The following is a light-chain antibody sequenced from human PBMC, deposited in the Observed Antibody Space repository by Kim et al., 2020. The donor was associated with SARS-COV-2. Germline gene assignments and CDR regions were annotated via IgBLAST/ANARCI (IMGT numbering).Light chain of an antibody. J-gene: IGLJ2*01. CDR3: QSTDNSVSYVI. V-gene: IGLV3-19*01. CDR1: SLRSYY. Sequence: SSELTQDPAVSVALGQTVRITCQGDSLRSYYATWYQQKSGQAPVLVFYGKDKRPSGIPDRFSGSSSGSTASLTITGAQAADEADYFCQSTDNSVSYVIFGGGTQLTVL. CDR2: GKD.